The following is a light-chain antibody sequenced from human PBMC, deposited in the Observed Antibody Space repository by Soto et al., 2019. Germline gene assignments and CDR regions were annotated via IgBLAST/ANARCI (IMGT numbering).Light chain of an antibody. CDR1: QSLLHSNGYNY. J-gene: IGKJ1*01. Sequence: DIVMTQSPLSLPVTPGEPASISCRSSQSLLHSNGYNYLDWYLQKPGQSPQLLIYLGSNRHSGVPDRLSGSGSGTNFTLKISRVEAEDVGVYHCMQALQTPRTFGQGTKVEIK. CDR3: MQALQTPRT. V-gene: IGKV2-28*01. CDR2: LGS.